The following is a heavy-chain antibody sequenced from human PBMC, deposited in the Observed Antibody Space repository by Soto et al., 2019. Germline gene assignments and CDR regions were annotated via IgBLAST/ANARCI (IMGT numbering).Heavy chain of an antibody. CDR2: ISGDGYTT. CDR3: AREASVPSVGEFWYFDL. D-gene: IGHD3-10*01. J-gene: IGHJ2*01. Sequence: EVQLLESGGGLVQPAGSLRLSCGGSGFTFSRHGMTWVRQAPGKGLEWVSSISGDGYTTYYADYVRGRFTISRDNSKDTVYVQMNSLRDEDTAVYYCAREASVPSVGEFWYFDLWGRGTQVTVFS. V-gene: IGHV3-23*01. CDR1: GFTFSRHG.